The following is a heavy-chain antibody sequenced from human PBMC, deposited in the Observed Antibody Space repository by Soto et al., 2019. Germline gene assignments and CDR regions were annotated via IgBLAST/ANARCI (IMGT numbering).Heavy chain of an antibody. V-gene: IGHV3-23*01. Sequence: PGGSLRLSCAASGFTFSSYAMSWVRQAPGKGLEWVSAISGSGGSTYYADSVKGRFTISRDNSKNTLYLQMNSLRAEDTAVYYCAKVGEGYFDWLLSPFDYWGQGTLVTVSS. CDR1: GFTFSSYA. J-gene: IGHJ4*02. D-gene: IGHD3-9*01. CDR2: ISGSGGST. CDR3: AKVGEGYFDWLLSPFDY.